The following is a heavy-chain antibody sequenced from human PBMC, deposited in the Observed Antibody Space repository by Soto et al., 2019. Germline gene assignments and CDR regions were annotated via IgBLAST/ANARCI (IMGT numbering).Heavy chain of an antibody. V-gene: IGHV3-33*01. J-gene: IGHJ4*02. CDR2: IWYDGSNK. Sequence: QVQLVESGGGVVQPGRSLRLSWAASGFTFSSYGMHWVRQAPGKGLEWVAVIWYDGSNKYYADSVKGRFTISRDNSKNTLYLQMNCMRAEDTAVYYCARDGSCSGVRCDSVPVLAYWGQGTLVTVSS. CDR3: ARDGSCSGVRCDSVPVLAY. CDR1: GFTFSSYG. D-gene: IGHD2-15*01.